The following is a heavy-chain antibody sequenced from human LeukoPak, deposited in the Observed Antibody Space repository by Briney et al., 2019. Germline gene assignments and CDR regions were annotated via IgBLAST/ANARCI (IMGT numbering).Heavy chain of an antibody. CDR3: ASSNSSGWYRGRWFDP. Sequence: SETLPLTCTVSGGSISSSSYYWGWIRQPPGKGLEWIGSIYYSGSTYYNPSLKSRVTISVDTSKNQFSLKLSSVTAADTAVYYCASSNSSGWYRGRWFDPWGQGTLVTVSS. CDR2: IYYSGST. V-gene: IGHV4-39*01. D-gene: IGHD6-19*01. CDR1: GGSISSSSYY. J-gene: IGHJ5*02.